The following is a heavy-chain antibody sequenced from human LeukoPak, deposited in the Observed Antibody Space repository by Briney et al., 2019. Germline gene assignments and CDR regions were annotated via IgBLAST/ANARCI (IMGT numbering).Heavy chain of an antibody. J-gene: IGHJ3*02. D-gene: IGHD6-19*01. V-gene: IGHV1-69*13. CDR2: IIPIFGTA. Sequence: SVKVSCKASGGTFSSYAISWVRQAPGQGLEWMGGIIPIFGTANYAQKFQGRVTITADESTSTAYMELSSLRSEDTAVYYCARDHGGGLGSGWGHDAFDIWGQGTMVTVSS. CDR1: GGTFSSYA. CDR3: ARDHGGGLGSGWGHDAFDI.